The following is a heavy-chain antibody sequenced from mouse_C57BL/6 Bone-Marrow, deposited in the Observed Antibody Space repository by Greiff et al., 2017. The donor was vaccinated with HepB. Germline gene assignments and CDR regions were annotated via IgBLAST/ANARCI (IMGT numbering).Heavy chain of an antibody. CDR1: GFTFSSYV. Sequence: EVQLQESGGDLVKPGGSLKLSCAASGFTFSSYVMSWVRQTPDKRLEWVATISSGGSYTYYPDSVKGRFTISRDNAKNTLYLQMSSLKSEDTAMYYCARQDYWGQGTTLPVSS. V-gene: IGHV5-6*01. J-gene: IGHJ2*01. CDR2: ISSGGSYT. CDR3: ARQDY.